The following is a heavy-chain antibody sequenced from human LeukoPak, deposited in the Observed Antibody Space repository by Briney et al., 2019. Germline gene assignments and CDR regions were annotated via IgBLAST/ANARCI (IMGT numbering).Heavy chain of an antibody. CDR2: ISSSSSTI. Sequence: PGGSLRLSCAASGFTFSSYSMNWVRQAPGKGLEWVSYISSSSSTIYYADSVKGRFTISRDNAKNSLYLQMNSLRAEDTAVYYCATVEHGGTHSLDYWGRGTLVTVSS. J-gene: IGHJ4*02. CDR1: GFTFSSYS. D-gene: IGHD4-23*01. V-gene: IGHV3-48*01. CDR3: ATVEHGGTHSLDY.